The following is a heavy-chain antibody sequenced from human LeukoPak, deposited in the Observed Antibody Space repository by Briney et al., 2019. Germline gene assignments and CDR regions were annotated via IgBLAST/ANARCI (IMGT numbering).Heavy chain of an antibody. Sequence: GESLKISCKGSGYSFTSYWIGWVRQMPGKGLEWIGIIYPGDSDTRYSPSFQGQVTISADKSISTAYLQWSSLKASDTAMYYCARSPGVPAAVALNFDYWGPGTLVTVSS. CDR3: ARSPGVPAAVALNFDY. CDR1: GYSFTSYW. J-gene: IGHJ4*02. D-gene: IGHD2-2*01. CDR2: IYPGDSDT. V-gene: IGHV5-51*01.